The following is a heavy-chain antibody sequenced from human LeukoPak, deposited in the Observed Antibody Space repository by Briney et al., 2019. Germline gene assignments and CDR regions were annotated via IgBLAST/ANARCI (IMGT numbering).Heavy chain of an antibody. CDR2: INSDGSST. CDR1: GFTFSSYW. D-gene: IGHD3-10*01. Sequence: GGSLRLSCAASGFTFSSYWMHWVRQAPGKGLVWVSRINSDGSSTSYADSVKGRFTISRDNAKNTLYLQMNSLRAEDTAVYCCARDPRVTDYGSGSYYNVDFDYWGQGTLVTVSS. V-gene: IGHV3-74*01. CDR3: ARDPRVTDYGSGSYYNVDFDY. J-gene: IGHJ4*02.